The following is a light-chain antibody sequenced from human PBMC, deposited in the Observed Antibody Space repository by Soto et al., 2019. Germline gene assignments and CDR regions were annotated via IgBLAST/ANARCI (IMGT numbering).Light chain of an antibody. V-gene: IGKV1-5*03. CDR1: QSISSW. Sequence: DIQMTQSPSTLAASVGDRVTITCRASQSISSWLAWYQQKPGKAPKLLIYKASSLESGVPSRFGGSGCETEFTLTISSLQPDDFATYYCQQYDSYSGFGQGTKVDIK. J-gene: IGKJ1*01. CDR3: QQYDSYSG. CDR2: KAS.